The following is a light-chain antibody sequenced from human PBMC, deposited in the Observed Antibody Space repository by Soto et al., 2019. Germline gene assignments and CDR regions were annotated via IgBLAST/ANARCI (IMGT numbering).Light chain of an antibody. J-gene: IGKJ1*01. CDR3: QQRSNWPWT. V-gene: IGKV3-11*01. CDR1: QSVSSY. Sequence: FTLSLSPLDLAPGARATLPCRASQSVSSYLAWYQQKPGQAPRLLIYDASNRATGIPARFGGSGSGTDFTLTISSLEPEDFAVYYCQQRSNWPWTFGQGTKVDIK. CDR2: DAS.